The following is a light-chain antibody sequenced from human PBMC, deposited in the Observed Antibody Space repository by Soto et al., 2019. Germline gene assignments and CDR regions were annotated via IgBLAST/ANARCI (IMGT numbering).Light chain of an antibody. CDR3: QQAATFPLT. Sequence: DSQLTQSPSSVSASVGDRVIITCRASQAFGNLLAWYQQKRGKAPKPLIYGISTLQGGVPSRFSGSESWTDFTVTISRVQADGSATYYCQQAATFPLTFGGGTEVEIK. J-gene: IGKJ4*01. V-gene: IGKV1-12*01. CDR1: QAFGNL. CDR2: GIS.